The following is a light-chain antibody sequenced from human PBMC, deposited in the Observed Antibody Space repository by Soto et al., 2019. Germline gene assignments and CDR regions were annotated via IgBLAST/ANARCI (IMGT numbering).Light chain of an antibody. J-gene: IGLJ3*02. CDR3: CSYAGSYTGV. Sequence: QSVLTQPRSVSWSPGQSVTISCTGTSSDVGGYNYVSWYQQHPGKAPKLMIYDVSKRPSGVPDRFSGSKSGNTASLTISGLQAEDEAAYYCCSYAGSYTGVFGGGTQLTVL. V-gene: IGLV2-11*01. CDR1: SSDVGGYNY. CDR2: DVS.